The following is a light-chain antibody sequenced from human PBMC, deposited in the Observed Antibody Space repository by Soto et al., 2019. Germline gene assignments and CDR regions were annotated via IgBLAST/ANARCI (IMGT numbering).Light chain of an antibody. Sequence: EIVMTQSPATLSVSPGERATLSCRASQSVSSNLAWYQQKPGQAPRLLIYGASTRATGIPARFSGSGSGTAFTLSISSLQSEDFAVYYCQQYNNWPSWTFGQGTKVEI. V-gene: IGKV3-15*01. J-gene: IGKJ1*01. CDR2: GAS. CDR1: QSVSSN. CDR3: QQYNNWPSWT.